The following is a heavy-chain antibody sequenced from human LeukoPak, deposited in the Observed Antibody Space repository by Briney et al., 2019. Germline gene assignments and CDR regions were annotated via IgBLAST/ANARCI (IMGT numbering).Heavy chain of an antibody. D-gene: IGHD1-26*01. CDR2: TNPNSGNT. CDR3: ARAIFARGAFDY. CDR1: GYTFTSYD. J-gene: IGHJ4*02. Sequence: ASVKVSCKPSGYTFTSYDITWVRQATGQGRERLGWTNPNSGNTGYAQKFQGRVTITRNTSISTAYMELSSLTSEDTAVYYCARAIFARGAFDYWGQGTLVTVSS. V-gene: IGHV1-8*03.